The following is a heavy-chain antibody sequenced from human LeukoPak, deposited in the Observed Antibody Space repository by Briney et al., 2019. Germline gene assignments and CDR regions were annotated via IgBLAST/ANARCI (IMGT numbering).Heavy chain of an antibody. D-gene: IGHD3-16*01. J-gene: IGHJ5*02. CDR2: ISSSSSYI. Sequence: PGGSLRLSCAASGFTFSSYAMSWVRQAPGKGLEWVSSISSSSSYIYYADSVKGRFTISRDNAKNSLYLQMNSLRAEDTAVYYCWGITSSSPQASNNNWFDPWGQGTLVTVSS. V-gene: IGHV3-21*01. CDR3: WGITSSSPQASNNNWFDP. CDR1: GFTFSSYA.